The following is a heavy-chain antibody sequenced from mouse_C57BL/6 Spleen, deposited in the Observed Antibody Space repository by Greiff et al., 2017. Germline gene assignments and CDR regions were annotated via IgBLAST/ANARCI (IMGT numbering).Heavy chain of an antibody. D-gene: IGHD5-5*01. CDR1: GYTFTDYY. V-gene: IGHV1-75*01. Sequence: QVQLKESGPELVKPGASVKISCKASGYTFTDYYINWVKQRPGQGLEWIGWIFPGSGSTYYNEKFKGKATLTVDKSSSTAYMLLSSLTSEDSAVYFCARKRGGDYPYYYAMDYWGQGTSVTVSS. CDR2: IFPGSGST. J-gene: IGHJ4*01. CDR3: ARKRGGDYPYYYAMDY.